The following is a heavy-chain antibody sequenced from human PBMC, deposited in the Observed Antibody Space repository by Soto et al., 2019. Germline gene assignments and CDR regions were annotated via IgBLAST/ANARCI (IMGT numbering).Heavy chain of an antibody. J-gene: IGHJ6*02. CDR3: ARQGNYYYGREV. V-gene: IGHV1-45*02. CDR1: GYTFTSYG. Sequence: SSVKVSCKASGYTFTSYGISWVRQAPGQALEWMGWITPFNGNTNYAQKFQDRVTITRDRSMSTAYMELSSLRSEDTAMYYCARQGNYYYGREVWGPATTVTVSS. CDR2: ITPFNGNT.